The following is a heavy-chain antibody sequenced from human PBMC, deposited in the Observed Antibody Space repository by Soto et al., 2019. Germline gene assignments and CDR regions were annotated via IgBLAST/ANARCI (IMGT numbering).Heavy chain of an antibody. Sequence: NPSETLSLTCTVSGGSISWRFWSWVRQSPGKGLEWIGYFCYTGSTNYNPSLKSRVTISVDRSKTQCSLKLTSVTAADTAVYYCAKSHYDSSGYYIIDHWGQGTLVTVSS. V-gene: IGHV4-59*01. CDR3: AKSHYDSSGYYIIDH. CDR1: GGSISWRF. J-gene: IGHJ5*02. CDR2: FCYTGST. D-gene: IGHD3-22*01.